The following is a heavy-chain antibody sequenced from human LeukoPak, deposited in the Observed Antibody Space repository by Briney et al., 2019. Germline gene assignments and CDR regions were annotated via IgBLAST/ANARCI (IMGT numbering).Heavy chain of an antibody. V-gene: IGHV3-23*01. CDR2: ISGSGGNT. CDR1: GFTFSSYA. Sequence: GGSLRLSCAASGFTFSSYAMSWVRQAPGKGLEWVLAISGSGGNTYYADSVKGRFTISRDNAKNSLYLQMNSLRAEDTAVYYCAGVNYYDSSGYYDYWGQGTLVTVSS. D-gene: IGHD3-22*01. J-gene: IGHJ4*02. CDR3: AGVNYYDSSGYYDY.